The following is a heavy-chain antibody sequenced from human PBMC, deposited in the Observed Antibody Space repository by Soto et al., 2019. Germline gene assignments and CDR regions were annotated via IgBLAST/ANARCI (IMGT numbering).Heavy chain of an antibody. CDR3: ARPSMYSSSWYSPYYGMDV. J-gene: IGHJ6*02. Sequence: PGESLKISCKGSGYSFTSYWIGWVRQMPGKGLEWMGIIYPGDSDTRYSPSFQGQVTISADKSISTAYLQWSSLKASDTAMYYCARPSMYSSSWYSPYYGMDVWGRGTTVTVAS. CDR1: GYSFTSYW. V-gene: IGHV5-51*01. D-gene: IGHD6-13*01. CDR2: IYPGDSDT.